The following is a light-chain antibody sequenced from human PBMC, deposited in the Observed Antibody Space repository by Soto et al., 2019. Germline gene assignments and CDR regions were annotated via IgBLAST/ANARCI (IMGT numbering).Light chain of an antibody. CDR2: DAS. J-gene: IGKJ1*01. V-gene: IGKV1-5*01. Sequence: DIQMTQSPSTLSASVRGRVTITCRASQSVSSWLAWYQQKPGKAPKLLIYDASSLQSGVPSRFSGSGSGTEFTLTISSLQPDDFATSYCQQYETYPRTFGQGTKVEIK. CDR3: QQYETYPRT. CDR1: QSVSSW.